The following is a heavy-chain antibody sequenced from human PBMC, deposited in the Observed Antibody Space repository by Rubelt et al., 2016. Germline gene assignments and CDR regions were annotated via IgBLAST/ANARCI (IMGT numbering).Heavy chain of an antibody. J-gene: IGHJ4*03. CDR2: INSDGSST. V-gene: IGHV3-74*01. CDR3: TRDWYGAIDC. D-gene: IGHD4/OR15-4a*01. CDR1: GSCFSPSW. Sequence: EVQLVESGGGLVQPGGSLRLSCAASGSCFSPSWLHRVRPVPGQALVWASRINSDGSSTSNADTVRGRFNISRDKARKIVCMEMERLRVEETTMYYCTRDWYGAIDCWGQGTLVTVSP.